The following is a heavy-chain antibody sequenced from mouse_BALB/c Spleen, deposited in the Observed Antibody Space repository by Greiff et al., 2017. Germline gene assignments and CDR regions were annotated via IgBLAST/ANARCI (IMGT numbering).Heavy chain of an antibody. D-gene: IGHD2-4*01. V-gene: IGHV1S135*01. J-gene: IGHJ4*01. CDR3: SGGMITTRDAVDY. CDR1: GYAFTSYN. CDR2: IDPYNGGT. Sequence: VQLQQSGPELVKPGASVKVSCKASGYAFTSYNMYWVKQSHGKSLEWIGYIDPYNGGTSYNQKFKGKATLTVDKSSSTAYMHLNSLTSEDSAVYYCSGGMITTRDAVDYWGQGTSVTVSA.